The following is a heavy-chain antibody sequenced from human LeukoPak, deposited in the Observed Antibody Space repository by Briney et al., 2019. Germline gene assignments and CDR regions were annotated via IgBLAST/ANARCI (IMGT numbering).Heavy chain of an antibody. Sequence: GGSLRLSCAASGFSFSNAWMIWVRQAPGKGLEWVGRIKTETDGGTTDYAAPVKGRFTISRDDSKNTLYLQMNSLKSEDTGVYYCTKVVLPVHFDYWGQGTLVTVSS. CDR1: GFSFSNAW. V-gene: IGHV3-15*01. D-gene: IGHD2-8*01. CDR3: TKVVLPVHFDY. J-gene: IGHJ4*02. CDR2: IKTETDGGTT.